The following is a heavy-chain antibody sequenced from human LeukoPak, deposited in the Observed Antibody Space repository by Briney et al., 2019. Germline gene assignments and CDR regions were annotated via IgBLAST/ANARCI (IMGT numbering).Heavy chain of an antibody. CDR2: IKEDGSEK. Sequence: GGSLRLSCAASGFTFSNYWMSWVRQAPGKGLEWVANIKEDGSEKYYVDSVKGRFTISRDNAKNSLYLQMNSLRAEDTAVYYCARDMVVVPPPTLWGQGTLVTVSS. V-gene: IGHV3-7*01. J-gene: IGHJ4*02. CDR3: ARDMVVVPPPTL. CDR1: GFTFSNYW. D-gene: IGHD2-2*01.